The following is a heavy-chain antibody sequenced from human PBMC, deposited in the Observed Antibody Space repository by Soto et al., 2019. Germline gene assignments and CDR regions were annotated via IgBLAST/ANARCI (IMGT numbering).Heavy chain of an antibody. D-gene: IGHD4-17*01. CDR1: GFTFSSYG. J-gene: IGHJ6*02. Sequence: QVQLVESGGGVVQPGRSLRLSCAASGFTFSSYGMHWVRQAPGKGLEWVAVISYDGSNKYYADSVKGRFTISRGNSKNTLYLQMNSLRAEDTAVYYCAKELAIYGGYYYGMDVWGQGTTVTVSS. CDR3: AKELAIYGGYYYGMDV. V-gene: IGHV3-30*18. CDR2: ISYDGSNK.